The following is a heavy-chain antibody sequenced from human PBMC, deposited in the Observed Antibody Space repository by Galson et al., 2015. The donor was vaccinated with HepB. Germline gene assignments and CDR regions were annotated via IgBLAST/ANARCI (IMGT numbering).Heavy chain of an antibody. V-gene: IGHV1-58*02. D-gene: IGHD2-2*01. CDR1: GFTFTSSA. Sequence: SVKVSCKASGFTFTSSAMQWVRQARGQRLEWIGWIVVGSGNTNYAQKFQERVTITRDMSTSTAYMELSSLRSEDTAVYYCAADLYYYCSSTSCYGNYYYYGMDVWGQGTTVTVSS. J-gene: IGHJ6*02. CDR2: IVVGSGNT. CDR3: AADLYYYCSSTSCYGNYYYYGMDV.